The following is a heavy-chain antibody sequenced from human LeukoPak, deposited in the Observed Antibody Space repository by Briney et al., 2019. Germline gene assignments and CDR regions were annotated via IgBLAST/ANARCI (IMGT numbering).Heavy chain of an antibody. V-gene: IGHV4-30-2*01. CDR1: GGSISSGGYY. Sequence: SETLSLTRTVSGGSISSGGYYWSWIRQPPGKGLEWIGYIYHSGSTYYNPSLKSRVTISVDRSKSQFSLKLSSVTAADTAVYYCAREGDSSSSSNWFDPWGQGTLVTVSS. CDR2: IYHSGST. J-gene: IGHJ5*02. D-gene: IGHD6-6*01. CDR3: AREGDSSSSSNWFDP.